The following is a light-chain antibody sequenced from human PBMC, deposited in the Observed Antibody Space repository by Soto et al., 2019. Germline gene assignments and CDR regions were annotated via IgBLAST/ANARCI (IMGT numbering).Light chain of an antibody. CDR2: LGS. CDR1: QSLLHSNGYNY. CDR3: MQALQAPLT. Sequence: DIVVTQSPLSLPVTPGEPASISCRSSQSLLHSNGYNYLDWYLQKPGQSPQLLIYLGSNRASGVPDWFSGSGSGTDFTLKISRVEAEDVGLYYCMQALQAPLTFGQGTKVEI. V-gene: IGKV2-28*01. J-gene: IGKJ1*01.